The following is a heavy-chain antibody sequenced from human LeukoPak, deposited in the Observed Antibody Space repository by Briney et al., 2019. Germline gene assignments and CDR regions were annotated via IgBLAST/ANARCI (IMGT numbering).Heavy chain of an antibody. V-gene: IGHV3-74*01. J-gene: IGHJ4*02. CDR2: ISSDESST. Sequence: PGGSLRLSCAASGFSFSSYWMHWVRQAPGKGLVWVSRISSDESSTTYADSVRGRFTISRDNAKNTLYLRMNSLRVEDTAVYYCAREYSSSSGRAFDYWGQGTLVTVSP. CDR1: GFSFSSYW. CDR3: AREYSSSSGRAFDY. D-gene: IGHD6-6*01.